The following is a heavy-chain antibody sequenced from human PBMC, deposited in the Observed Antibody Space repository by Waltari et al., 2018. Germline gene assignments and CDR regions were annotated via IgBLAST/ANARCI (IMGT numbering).Heavy chain of an antibody. V-gene: IGHV4-59*01. CDR2: SYYSGST. D-gene: IGHD1-1*01. J-gene: IGHJ3*02. CDR3: ARDSHWNPTGAFDI. CDR1: GGSISSYY. Sequence: QVQLQESGPGLVKPSEALSLTCTVSGGSISSYYWSWIRQPPGKGLEWIGYSYYSGSTNYTPSLKSRVTISVDTAKNQFSLKLSSVTAADTAVYYCARDSHWNPTGAFDIWGQGTMVTVSS.